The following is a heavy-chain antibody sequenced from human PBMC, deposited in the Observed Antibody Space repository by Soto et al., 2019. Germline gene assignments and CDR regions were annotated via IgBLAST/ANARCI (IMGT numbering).Heavy chain of an antibody. Sequence: GGSLRLSCAASGFTFSSYAMSWVRQAPGKGLEWVSGISGGGGSTYYADSVKGRFTISRDNSKNTLYLQMNSLRAEDTAVYYCAKVALGWWYLQHWGQGTLVTVSS. CDR2: ISGGGGST. CDR1: GFTFSSYA. CDR3: AKVALGWWYLQH. V-gene: IGHV3-23*01. J-gene: IGHJ1*01. D-gene: IGHD2-15*01.